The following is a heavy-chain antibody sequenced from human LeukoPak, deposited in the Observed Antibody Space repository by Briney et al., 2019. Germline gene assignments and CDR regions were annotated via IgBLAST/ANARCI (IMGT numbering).Heavy chain of an antibody. D-gene: IGHD1-14*01. J-gene: IGHJ4*02. CDR2: IGPTGTDR. V-gene: IGHV3-21*01. CDR3: ATETIGRHYDY. Sequence: GGSLRLSCAASEFTFSSCGFNWVRQAPGKGLEWVSSIGPTGTDRYYADSVRGRFTISRDNAKNSMYLQMGSLRDEDTAVYYCATETIGRHYDYWGQGTLLTVSS. CDR1: EFTFSSCG.